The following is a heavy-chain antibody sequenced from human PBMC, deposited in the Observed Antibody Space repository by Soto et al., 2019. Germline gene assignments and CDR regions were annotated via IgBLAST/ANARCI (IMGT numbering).Heavy chain of an antibody. Sequence: GVSLRLSCAASRFTSGYHAMNWVRQAPGKGLEWVSAISGSGGSTYYADSVKGRFTISRDNSKNTLYLQMNSLRAEDTAVYYCANGMATNFDYWGQGTLVTVSS. CDR3: ANGMATNFDY. J-gene: IGHJ4*02. D-gene: IGHD5-12*01. V-gene: IGHV3-23*01. CDR2: ISGSGGST. CDR1: RFTSGYHA.